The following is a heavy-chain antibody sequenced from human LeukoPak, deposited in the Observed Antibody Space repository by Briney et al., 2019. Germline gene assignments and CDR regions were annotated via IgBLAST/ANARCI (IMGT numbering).Heavy chain of an antibody. J-gene: IGHJ4*02. CDR2: INHSGST. CDR1: GGSFSGYY. Sequence: SETLSLTCAVYGGSFSGYYWSWIRQPPGKGLEWIGEINHSGSTNYNPSLKSRVTISVDTSKNQFSLKLSSVTAADTAVHYCARDTNGYCSSTSCYANYFDYWGQGTLVTVSS. D-gene: IGHD2-2*01. V-gene: IGHV4-34*01. CDR3: ARDTNGYCSSTSCYANYFDY.